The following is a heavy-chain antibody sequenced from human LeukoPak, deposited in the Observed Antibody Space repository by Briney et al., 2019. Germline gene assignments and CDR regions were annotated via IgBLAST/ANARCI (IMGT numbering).Heavy chain of an antibody. CDR3: ARDRFVVVPAAILPLRFDP. Sequence: ASVKVSCKASGYTFTSYGISWVRQAPGQGLGWMGWISAYNGNTNYAQKLQGRVTMTTDTSTSTAYMELRSLRSDDTAVYYCARDRFVVVPAAILPLRFDPWGQGTLVTVSS. D-gene: IGHD2-2*01. J-gene: IGHJ5*02. CDR1: GYTFTSYG. CDR2: ISAYNGNT. V-gene: IGHV1-18*01.